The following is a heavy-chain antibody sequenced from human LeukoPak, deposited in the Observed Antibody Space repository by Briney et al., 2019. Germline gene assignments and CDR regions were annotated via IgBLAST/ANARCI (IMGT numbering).Heavy chain of an antibody. D-gene: IGHD6-13*01. Sequence: GASVKVSCKASGYTFTGYNIHWMRQAPGQGLEWMGWINPNGGGTNYAQKFQGRVTMTRDTSISTAYMELSRLRSDDTAVYYCASLIRIAAAGVRQMNWFDPWGQGTLVTVSS. CDR3: ASLIRIAAAGVRQMNWFDP. CDR1: GYTFTGYN. CDR2: INPNGGGT. V-gene: IGHV1-2*02. J-gene: IGHJ5*02.